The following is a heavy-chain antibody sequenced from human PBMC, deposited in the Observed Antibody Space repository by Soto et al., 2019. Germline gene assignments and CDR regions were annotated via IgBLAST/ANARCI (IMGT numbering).Heavy chain of an antibody. D-gene: IGHD2-15*01. V-gene: IGHV1-69*13. J-gene: IGHJ6*02. CDR2: IIPIFGTA. CDR1: GGTFSRYA. Sequence: GASVKVAWKASGGTFSRYAISWVRQAPGQGLEWMGGIIPIFGTANYAEKFQGRVRITADESTSTAYMELSSLRSEDTAVYYCAREGYCNGGSCYRGNYYYYGMDFWGQGTTVTVSS. CDR3: AREGYCNGGSCYRGNYYYYGMDF.